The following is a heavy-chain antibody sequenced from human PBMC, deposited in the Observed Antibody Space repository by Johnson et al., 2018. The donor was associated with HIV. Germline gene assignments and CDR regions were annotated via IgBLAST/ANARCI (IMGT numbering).Heavy chain of an antibody. CDR3: AKVSQQQLGAFDI. Sequence: VHLVESGGGLVQPGGSLRLSCAASGFTVSSNYMSWVSQAPGKGLEWVSVIYSGGSTYYADSVKGRFTISRDNSKNTLYLQMNSLRAEDTAVYYCAKVSQQQLGAFDIWGQGTMVTVSS. J-gene: IGHJ3*02. V-gene: IGHV3-66*02. CDR2: IYSGGST. D-gene: IGHD6-6*01. CDR1: GFTVSSNY.